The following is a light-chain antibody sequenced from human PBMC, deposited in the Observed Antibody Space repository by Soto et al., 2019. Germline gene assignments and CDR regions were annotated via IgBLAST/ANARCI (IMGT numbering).Light chain of an antibody. CDR3: QQCYMGWT. Sequence: DIQLTQSPSFLSPSIGESVTITCRASQVISTSLAWYQVKPGKAPNILIYAASTLESGVPSRFSATVSGTEFSLTITSLQPEDFGTYYCQQCYMGWTFGQGTQV. CDR2: AAS. V-gene: IGKV1-9*01. CDR1: QVISTS. J-gene: IGKJ1*01.